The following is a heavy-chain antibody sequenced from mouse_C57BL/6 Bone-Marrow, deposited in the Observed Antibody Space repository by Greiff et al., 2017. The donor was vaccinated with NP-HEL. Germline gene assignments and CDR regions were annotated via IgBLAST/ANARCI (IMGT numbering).Heavy chain of an antibody. Sequence: VQLVESGPGLVAPSQSLSITCTVSGFSLTSYAISWVRQPPGKGLEWLGVIWTGGGTNYNSAPKSRLSISKDNSKSQVFLKMNSLQTDDTARYYCARNPIYDGYWYFDVWGTGTTVTVSS. CDR3: ARNPIYDGYWYFDV. J-gene: IGHJ1*03. CDR2: IWTGGGT. V-gene: IGHV2-9-1*01. D-gene: IGHD2-3*01. CDR1: GFSLTSYA.